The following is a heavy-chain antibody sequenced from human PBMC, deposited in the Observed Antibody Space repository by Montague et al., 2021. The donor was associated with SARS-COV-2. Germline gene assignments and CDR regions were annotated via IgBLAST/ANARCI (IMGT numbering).Heavy chain of an antibody. Sequence: SETLSLTCTVSGGSISSSSYYWSWIRQPPGKGLEWIGEINHSGSTRYNPSLKSRVTISVDTSKNQFSLKLSSVTAADTAVYYCARGTKRASTYDYDSSGYASDYWGQGTLVTASS. CDR2: INHSGST. CDR3: ARGTKRASTYDYDSSGYASDY. V-gene: IGHV4-39*07. J-gene: IGHJ4*02. CDR1: GGSISSSSYY. D-gene: IGHD3-22*01.